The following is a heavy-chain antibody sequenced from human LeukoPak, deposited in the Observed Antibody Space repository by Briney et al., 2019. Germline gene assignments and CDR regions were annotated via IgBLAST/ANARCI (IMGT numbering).Heavy chain of an antibody. Sequence: SETVSLTCAGYGGSVSGYYWSWIRQPPGKGLEWIGEINHSGSTNYNPSLKSRVTISVDTSKNQSSLKLSSVTAADTAVYYCAGGGYIAAAGTSSEYYYYGMDVWGKGTTVTVSS. D-gene: IGHD6-13*01. CDR1: GGSVSGYY. CDR3: AGGGYIAAAGTSSEYYYYGMDV. J-gene: IGHJ6*04. CDR2: INHSGST. V-gene: IGHV4-34*01.